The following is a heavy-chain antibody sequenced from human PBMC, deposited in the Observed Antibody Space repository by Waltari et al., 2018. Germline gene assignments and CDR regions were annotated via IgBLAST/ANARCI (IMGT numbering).Heavy chain of an antibody. CDR3: AKDRISTSYYYYYHMDV. V-gene: IGHV3-21*01. CDR2: ISSTSSYI. D-gene: IGHD3-16*01. J-gene: IGHJ6*02. Sequence: EVQLVESGGGLVKPGGSLRLSCAASGLPFNTYTMNWVRQAPGKGLEWVSSISSTSSYIYYADSVKGRFTISRDNAKNSLYLQMNSLRGEDTAVYYCAKDRISTSYYYYYHMDVWGQGTTVTVSS. CDR1: GLPFNTYT.